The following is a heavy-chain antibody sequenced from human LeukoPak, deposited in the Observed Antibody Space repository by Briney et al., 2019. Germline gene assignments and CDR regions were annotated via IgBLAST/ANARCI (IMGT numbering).Heavy chain of an antibody. CDR2: INPNSGGT. CDR1: GYTFTAYY. V-gene: IGHV1-2*02. CDR3: AREASTQLWLGPSFDP. D-gene: IGHD5-18*01. J-gene: IGHJ5*02. Sequence: ASVKVCCKASGYTFTAYYMHWVRQAPGQGLEWMGWINPNSGGTNYAQSFQGRVTLTRDTSISTAYMELNTLRSDDTAVYYCAREASTQLWLGPSFDPWGQGTLVTVSS.